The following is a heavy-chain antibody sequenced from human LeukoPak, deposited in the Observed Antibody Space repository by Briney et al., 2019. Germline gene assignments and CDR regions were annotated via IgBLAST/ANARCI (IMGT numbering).Heavy chain of an antibody. V-gene: IGHV3-7*04. CDR3: ARVRGGYCSGGSCYSAFDI. CDR1: GFTFSSYW. D-gene: IGHD2-15*01. J-gene: IGHJ3*02. Sequence: GGSLRLSCAASGFTFSSYWMSWVRQAPGKGLECVSTIKQDGGEKYYVDSVKGRFTISRDNAQNSLYLQMNSLRAEDTAVYYCARVRGGYCSGGSCYSAFDIWGQGTMVTVSS. CDR2: IKQDGGEK.